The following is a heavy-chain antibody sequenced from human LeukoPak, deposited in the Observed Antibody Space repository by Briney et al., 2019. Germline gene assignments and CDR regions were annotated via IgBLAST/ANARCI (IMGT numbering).Heavy chain of an antibody. V-gene: IGHV3-74*01. Sequence: TGGSLRLSCAASGFTFSSYWMQWVRQVPGKGLVWVARINPGGSSITYADSVKGRFTISRDNAKNTLYLQMDSLRAEDTGVYYCARSNQADDYWGQGTLVTVSS. CDR3: ARSNQADDY. CDR1: GFTFSSYW. D-gene: IGHD1-14*01. CDR2: INPGGSSI. J-gene: IGHJ4*02.